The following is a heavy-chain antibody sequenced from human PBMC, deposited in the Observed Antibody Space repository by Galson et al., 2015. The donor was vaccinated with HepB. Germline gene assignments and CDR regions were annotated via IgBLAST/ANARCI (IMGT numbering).Heavy chain of an antibody. CDR3: AREIGGTGNVDL. CDR2: MYTSGST. D-gene: IGHD3-10*01. V-gene: IGHV4-4*07. CDR1: GGSISSYC. Sequence: LSLTCTVSGGSISSYCWSWIRQPAGKGLEWIGRMYTSGSTNYNPSLLSRVTMSVDTAKNQFSLKLRSVTAADTAVYYCAREIGGTGNVDLWGQGTLVTVSS. J-gene: IGHJ5*02.